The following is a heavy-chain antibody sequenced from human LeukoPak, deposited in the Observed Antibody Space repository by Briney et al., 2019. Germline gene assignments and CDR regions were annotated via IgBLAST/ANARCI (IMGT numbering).Heavy chain of an antibody. CDR1: GYSFTGYY. Sequence: ASVKVSCKASGYSFTGYYMHWVRQAPGQGLEWMGWINPNSGDTKYAQKFQGRVTMTRDTSISTASMELSRLTSDDTAVYYCARYGDYEAELYYFDYWGQGTLVTVSS. D-gene: IGHD4-17*01. V-gene: IGHV1-2*02. J-gene: IGHJ4*02. CDR3: ARYGDYEAELYYFDY. CDR2: INPNSGDT.